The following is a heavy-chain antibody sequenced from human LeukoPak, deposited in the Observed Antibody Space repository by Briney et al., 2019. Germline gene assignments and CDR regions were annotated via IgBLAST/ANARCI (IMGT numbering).Heavy chain of an antibody. CDR2: IYYSGST. Sequence: KPSETLSLTCTVSGGSISSSSYYWGWIRQPPGKGLEWIGSIYYSGSTYYNPSLKSRVTISVDTSKNQFSLKLSSVTAANTAVYYCARDKGTGDRSPDYWGQGTLVTVSS. J-gene: IGHJ4*02. CDR3: ARDKGTGDRSPDY. CDR1: GGSISSSSYY. V-gene: IGHV4-39*07. D-gene: IGHD7-27*01.